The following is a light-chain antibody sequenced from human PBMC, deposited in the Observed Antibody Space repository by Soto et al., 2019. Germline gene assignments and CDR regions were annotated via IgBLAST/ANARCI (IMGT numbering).Light chain of an antibody. V-gene: IGKV3-11*01. CDR1: QTVANY. Sequence: EIVLTQSPATLALSPGESATLSCRASQTVANYLAWYQQKPGQAPRLLIYDTSNRATGIPARFGGSGSGTDFTPPTSSLEPEVLAVYFCQQRSTWPTTFGQGTGLEIK. J-gene: IGKJ5*01. CDR2: DTS. CDR3: QQRSTWPTT.